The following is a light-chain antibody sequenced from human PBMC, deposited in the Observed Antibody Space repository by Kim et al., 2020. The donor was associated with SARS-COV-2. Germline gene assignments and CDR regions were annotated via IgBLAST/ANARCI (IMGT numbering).Light chain of an antibody. CDR3: QVWDTSSDHPWV. CDR2: YDT. Sequence: PGQTARITCGGNNMGSKSVHWYQQKPGQAPVLVINYDTDRPSGIPERFSGSNSGNTATLTISGVEAGDEADYYCQVWDTSSDHPWVFGTGTKVTVL. V-gene: IGLV3-21*04. CDR1: NMGSKS. J-gene: IGLJ6*01.